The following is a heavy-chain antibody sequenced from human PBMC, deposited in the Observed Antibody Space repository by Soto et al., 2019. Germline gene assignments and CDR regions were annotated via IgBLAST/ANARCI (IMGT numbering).Heavy chain of an antibody. Sequence: QVQLVESGGGVVRPGKSLTLSCTGSGFAFGGFGIHWVRQSPGKGLEWLAMTSSDGSNKYLADSVKGRFTVSRDMSRTTVFLQMDNLRLEDTAVSYCARGGDVLDYWGRGALVTVSS. CDR2: TSSDGSNK. V-gene: IGHV3-30*03. D-gene: IGHD3-16*01. J-gene: IGHJ4*02. CDR3: ARGGDVLDY. CDR1: GFAFGGFG.